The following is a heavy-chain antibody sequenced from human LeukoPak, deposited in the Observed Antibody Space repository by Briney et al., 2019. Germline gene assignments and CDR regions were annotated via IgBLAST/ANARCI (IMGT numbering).Heavy chain of an antibody. Sequence: RGSLRLSCAASGFTFTIYAMHWVRQALEKGLEYVSAISSIGARTSYANSVKGGFTICRDNTKNTLYRQRGSLRAEVMAVYYCARTVHLYYYDSSGYPACAFDIWGQGTMVTVSS. J-gene: IGHJ3*02. CDR3: ARTVHLYYYDSSGYPACAFDI. V-gene: IGHV3-64*01. CDR2: ISSIGART. CDR1: GFTFTIYA. D-gene: IGHD3-22*01.